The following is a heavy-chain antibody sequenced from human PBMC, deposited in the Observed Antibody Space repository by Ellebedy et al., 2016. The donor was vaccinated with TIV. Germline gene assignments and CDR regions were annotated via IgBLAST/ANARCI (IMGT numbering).Heavy chain of an antibody. D-gene: IGHD5/OR15-5a*01. V-gene: IGHV1-2*02. CDR1: GYTFTDYY. CDR2: INPNSGGT. CDR3: ARDLANIVSVDY. Sequence: AASVKVSCKTSGYTFTDYYIHWVRQAPGQGLEWMGWINPNSGGTNYAQKFQGRVTVTRDTSTSTAFLELSRLRSDDTAVYYCARDLANIVSVDYWGQGTLVTVSS. J-gene: IGHJ4*02.